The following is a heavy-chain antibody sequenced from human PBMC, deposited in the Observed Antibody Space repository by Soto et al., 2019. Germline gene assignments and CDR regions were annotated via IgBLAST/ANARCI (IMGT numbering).Heavy chain of an antibody. CDR3: ARGAYCGGYCYSIFDY. D-gene: IGHD2-21*02. Sequence: QVQLQESGPGLVKPSETLSLTCTVSGGSISSYYWSWIRQPPGKGLEWIGYIYYSGSTNYNPSLKSRVTISVDTSKNQFSLKLSSVTAADTAVYYCARGAYCGGYCYSIFDYWGQGTLVTVSS. CDR1: GGSISSYY. J-gene: IGHJ4*02. V-gene: IGHV4-59*01. CDR2: IYYSGST.